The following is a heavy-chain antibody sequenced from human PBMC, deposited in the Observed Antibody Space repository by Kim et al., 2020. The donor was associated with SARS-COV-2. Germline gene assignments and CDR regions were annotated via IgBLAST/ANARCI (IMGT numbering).Heavy chain of an antibody. CDR3: ARVTGVVPAFFARTYYYG. Sequence: GGSLRLSCAASGFTFSSYAMHWVRQAPGKGLEWVAVISYDGSNKYYADSVKGRFTISRDNSKNTLYLQMNSLRAEDTAVYYCARVTGVVPAFFARTYYYG. D-gene: IGHD2-2*01. V-gene: IGHV3-30-3*01. J-gene: IGHJ6*01. CDR1: GFTFSSYA. CDR2: ISYDGSNK.